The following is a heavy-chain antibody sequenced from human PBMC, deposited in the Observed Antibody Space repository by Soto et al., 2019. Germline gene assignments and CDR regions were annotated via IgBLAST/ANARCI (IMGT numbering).Heavy chain of an antibody. D-gene: IGHD2-21*02. J-gene: IGHJ4*02. CDR2: ITDSGDST. CDR3: AKDTPVVTSLFDY. Sequence: HPVGSLRLSCAASGFTFNTYAMTWVRQAPGKGLEWVSSITDSGDSTYYADSVKGRFTISRDNSKNTLFLQMNSLRAEDTALYYCAKDTPVVTSLFDYWGRGTLVTVSS. V-gene: IGHV3-23*01. CDR1: GFTFNTYA.